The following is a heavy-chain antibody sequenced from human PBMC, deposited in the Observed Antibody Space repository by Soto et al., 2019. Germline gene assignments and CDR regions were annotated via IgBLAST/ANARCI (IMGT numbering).Heavy chain of an antibody. CDR1: GHSMSNTDYF. CDR3: ARVPDR. CDR2: LFYTGHT. V-gene: IGHV4-39*07. J-gene: IGHJ5*02. D-gene: IGHD2-2*01. Sequence: SETLSLTCTVSGHSMSNTDYFWGWIRQTPWSDLQWIGSLFYTGHTYYNPSLLSRVTISADRSKNQFSLKLSSVTAADTAVYYCARVPDRWGQGTLVTVSS.